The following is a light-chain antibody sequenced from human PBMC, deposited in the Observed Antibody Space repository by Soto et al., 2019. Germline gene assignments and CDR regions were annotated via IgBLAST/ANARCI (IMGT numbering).Light chain of an antibody. CDR2: GTS. V-gene: IGKV3-15*01. CDR1: QSVSTN. Sequence: EIVMTQSPATLSVSPGERATLSCRASQSVSTNLAWYQQKPGPAPRLLIYGTSNRATGIPARFSGSGSGTEFTLTISSLQSEDFGVYYCQQYNNWPITFGQGTRLEIK. J-gene: IGKJ5*01. CDR3: QQYNNWPIT.